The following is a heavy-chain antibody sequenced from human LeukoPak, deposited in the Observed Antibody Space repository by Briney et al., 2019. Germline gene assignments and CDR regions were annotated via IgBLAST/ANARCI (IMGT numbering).Heavy chain of an antibody. J-gene: IGHJ4*02. CDR1: GFTFSSYS. CDR2: ISSSSSYI. CDR3: ARDSVAPYFDY. D-gene: IGHD5/OR15-5a*01. V-gene: IGHV3-21*01. Sequence: GGSLRLSCAASGFTFSSYSMNWVRQAPGRGLEWVSSISSSSSYIYYADSVKGRFTISRDNAKNSLYLQMNSLRAEDTAVYYCARDSVAPYFDYWGQGTLVTVSS.